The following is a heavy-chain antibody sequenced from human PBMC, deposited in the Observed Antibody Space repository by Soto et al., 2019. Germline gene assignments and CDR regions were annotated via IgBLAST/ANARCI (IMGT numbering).Heavy chain of an antibody. CDR1: GDSISRYY. D-gene: IGHD3-10*01. J-gene: IGHJ6*02. Sequence: QVQLQESGPGLVKPSETLSLTCTVSGDSISRYYWSWIRLSPGKGLEWIGYIYYSGETNYNPSVKSRVTISVDRTKKQFSLKPSSVTAADTAVYYCARDQGGEFLKGSGMDVWGQGTTVTVSS. CDR3: ARDQGGEFLKGSGMDV. V-gene: IGHV4-59*01. CDR2: IYYSGET.